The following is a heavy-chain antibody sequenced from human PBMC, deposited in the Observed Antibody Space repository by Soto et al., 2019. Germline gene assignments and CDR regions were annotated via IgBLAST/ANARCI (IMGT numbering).Heavy chain of an antibody. J-gene: IGHJ3*02. D-gene: IGHD3-22*01. CDR2: IYYSGST. CDR3: ARGATMIVVVSRAVGAFDI. CDR1: GGSISSGGYY. Sequence: QVQLQESGPGLVKPSQTLSLTCTVSGGSISSGGYYWSWIRQPPGKGLEWIGYIYYSGSTYYNPSLESRVTISVDTSKNQFSLKLSSVTAADTAVYYCARGATMIVVVSRAVGAFDIWGQGTMVTVSS. V-gene: IGHV4-30-4*01.